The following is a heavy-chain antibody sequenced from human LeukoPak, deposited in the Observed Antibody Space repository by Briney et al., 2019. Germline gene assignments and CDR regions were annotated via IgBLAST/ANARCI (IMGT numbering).Heavy chain of an antibody. V-gene: IGHV3-48*03. Sequence: GSLRLSCVASGFTFSSYEMNWVRQAPGKGLEWVSYTSSSGSTRYYADSVKGRFTISRDNTKNSLYLQMNSLKTEDTAVYYCTRGPGYGYWGQGTLVTVSS. D-gene: IGHD5-18*01. J-gene: IGHJ4*02. CDR1: GFTFSSYE. CDR2: TSSSGSTR. CDR3: TRGPGYGY.